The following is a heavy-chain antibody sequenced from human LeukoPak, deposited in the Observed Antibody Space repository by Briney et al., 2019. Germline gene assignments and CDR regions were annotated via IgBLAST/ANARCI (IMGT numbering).Heavy chain of an antibody. J-gene: IGHJ4*02. V-gene: IGHV3-23*01. CDR2: ISERGGST. CDR3: AKRGVVIRGLLVIGYHQEAYHYDF. CDR1: GSSLSNYT. Sequence: SRGHSRTACGSSLSNYTMTWSLHAPAKGMEWVSYISERGGSTTYADFVKGRFTISRDTSLNTLYLQMNNLRAEDTAVYFCAKRGVVIRGLLVIGYHQEAYHYDFWDQGVLVTVSS. D-gene: IGHD3-10*01.